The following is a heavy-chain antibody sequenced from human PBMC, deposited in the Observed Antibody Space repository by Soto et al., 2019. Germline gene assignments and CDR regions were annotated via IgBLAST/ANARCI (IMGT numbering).Heavy chain of an antibody. CDR2: ISGSGGST. V-gene: IGHV3-23*01. J-gene: IGHJ6*02. D-gene: IGHD3-3*01. CDR3: AKDEKYYDFWSGYYYYYGMDV. Sequence: GGSLRLSCAASGFTFSSYAMSWVRQAPGKGLEWVSAISGSGGSTYYADSVKGRFTISRDNSKNTLYLQMNSMRAEDKAVYYCAKDEKYYDFWSGYYYYYGMDVWGQGTTVTVSS. CDR1: GFTFSSYA.